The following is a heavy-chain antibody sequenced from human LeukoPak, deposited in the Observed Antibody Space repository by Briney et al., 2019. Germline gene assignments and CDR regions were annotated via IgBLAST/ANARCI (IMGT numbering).Heavy chain of an antibody. CDR1: GFSFSSYG. CDR2: ISGRGDST. J-gene: IGHJ4*02. CDR3: ARGGGMLNY. V-gene: IGHV3-23*01. D-gene: IGHD3-16*01. Sequence: GGTLRLSCAASGFSFSSYGMSWVRQAPGKGLEWVSGISGRGDSTYFADSVKGRFTISRDNAKNSLYLQMNSLRAEDTAVYYCARGGGMLNYWGQGTLVTVSS.